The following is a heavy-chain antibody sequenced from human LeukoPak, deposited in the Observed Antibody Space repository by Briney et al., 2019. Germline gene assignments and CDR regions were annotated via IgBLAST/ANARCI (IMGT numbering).Heavy chain of an antibody. D-gene: IGHD3-10*01. J-gene: IGHJ4*02. Sequence: GRSLRLSCAASGFTFSSYWMHWVRQAPGNGLVWVSRINSDGSSTSYADSVKGRFTISRDNAKNTLYLQMNSLRAEDTAVYYCASEAGSYSSSFDYWGQGTLVTVSS. CDR3: ASEAGSYSSSFDY. CDR2: INSDGSST. CDR1: GFTFSSYW. V-gene: IGHV3-74*01.